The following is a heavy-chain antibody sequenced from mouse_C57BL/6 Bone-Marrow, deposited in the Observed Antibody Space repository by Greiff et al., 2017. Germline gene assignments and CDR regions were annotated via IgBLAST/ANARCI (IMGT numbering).Heavy chain of an antibody. CDR3: ARSGGNYGRSDD. D-gene: IGHD1-1*01. CDR1: GYTFTGYW. J-gene: IGHJ2*01. V-gene: IGHV1-9*01. Sequence: QVPLQQSGAELMKPGASVKLSCTATGYTFTGYWIELVKQRPGHGLEWIGVILPGSGSTKYDETFKGKAPFTADTSSNTAYLQLSSLKTEDSAIYYCARSGGNYGRSDDWGQGTTLTVSS. CDR2: ILPGSGST.